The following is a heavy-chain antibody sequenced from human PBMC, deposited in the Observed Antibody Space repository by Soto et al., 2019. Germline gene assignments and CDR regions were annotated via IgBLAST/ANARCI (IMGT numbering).Heavy chain of an antibody. CDR3: AKPIPNLLRFLEWFPPWFDP. D-gene: IGHD3-3*01. CDR1: GFTFSSYG. J-gene: IGHJ5*02. V-gene: IGHV3-30*18. CDR2: ISYDGSNK. Sequence: PGGSLRLSCAASGFTFSSYGMHWVRQAPGKGLEWVAVISYDGSNKYYADSVKGRFTISRDNSKNTLYLQMNSLRAEDTVVYYCAKPIPNLLRFLEWFPPWFDPWGQGTLVTVSS.